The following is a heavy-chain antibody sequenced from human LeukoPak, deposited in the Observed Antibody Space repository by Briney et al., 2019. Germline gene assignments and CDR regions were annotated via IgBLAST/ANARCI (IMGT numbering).Heavy chain of an antibody. D-gene: IGHD3-22*01. CDR2: ISAGGDIT. CDR1: GFTFSRYA. V-gene: IGHV3-23*01. Sequence: GGSLRLSCAASGFTFSRYAMSWVRQAPGKGLEWVSAISAGGDITYYADSVKGRFTISRDNSKNTLYLQMSSLRAEDTAVYYCAKDRDYENSDYYYYMDVWGKGTTVTVSS. J-gene: IGHJ6*03. CDR3: AKDRDYENSDYYYYMDV.